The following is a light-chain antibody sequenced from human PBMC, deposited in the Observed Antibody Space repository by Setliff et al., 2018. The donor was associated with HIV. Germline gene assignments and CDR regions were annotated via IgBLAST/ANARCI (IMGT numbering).Light chain of an antibody. J-gene: IGLJ1*01. CDR2: EVI. CDR3: CSYAGSSTYV. CDR1: SSDVGSYNL. Sequence: QSVLPQPASVSGSPGQSITISCTGTSSDVGSYNLVSWYQQHPGKAPKLMIYEVIKRPSGVSNRFSGSKSGNTASLTISGLQAEDEADYYCCSYAGSSTYVFGTGTKVTVL. V-gene: IGLV2-23*02.